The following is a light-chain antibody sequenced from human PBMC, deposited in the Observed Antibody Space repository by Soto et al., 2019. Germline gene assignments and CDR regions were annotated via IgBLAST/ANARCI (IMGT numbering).Light chain of an antibody. CDR1: SSNIRNNY. J-gene: IGLJ2*01. Sequence: QSVLTQPPSVSAAPGQKVTISCSGSSSNIRNNYVSWYQHLPGTAPKLLIYDNNKRPSGIPDRFSGSKSGTSATLGITGLQTGDEADYYCGTWDSSLSAVVFGGGTKLTVL. V-gene: IGLV1-51*01. CDR3: GTWDSSLSAVV. CDR2: DNN.